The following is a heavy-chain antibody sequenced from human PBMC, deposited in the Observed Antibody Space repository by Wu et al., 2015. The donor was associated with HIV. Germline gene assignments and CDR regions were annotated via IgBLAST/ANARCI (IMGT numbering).Heavy chain of an antibody. Sequence: QVQLQESGPGLVKPSETLSLTCVVSGTSVSSDYYWGWIRQTPGKGLEWIGTLYHTGSTYYNPSLKSRVTISVDTSQNHFSLKLSSVTAADTAVYYCARGRDLNPVGIVYYYGSGSYYFDYWGQGTLVTVSS. D-gene: IGHD3-10*01. V-gene: IGHV4-38-2*01. CDR2: LYHTGST. J-gene: IGHJ4*02. CDR3: ARGRDLNPVGIVYYYGSGSYYFDY. CDR1: GTSVSSDYY.